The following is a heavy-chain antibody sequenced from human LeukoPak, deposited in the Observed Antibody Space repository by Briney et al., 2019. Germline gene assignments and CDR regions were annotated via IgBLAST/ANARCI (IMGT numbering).Heavy chain of an antibody. V-gene: IGHV4-34*01. CDR2: INHSGST. J-gene: IGHJ4*02. Sequence: PSETLSLTCAVYGGSFSGYYWSWIRQPPGKGLEWIGEINHSGSTNYNPSLKGRVTISVDTSKNQFSLKLSSVTAADTAVYYCARERIYPRRAHFDYWGQGTLVTVSS. CDR3: ARERIYPRRAHFDY. D-gene: IGHD2-15*01. CDR1: GGSFSGYY.